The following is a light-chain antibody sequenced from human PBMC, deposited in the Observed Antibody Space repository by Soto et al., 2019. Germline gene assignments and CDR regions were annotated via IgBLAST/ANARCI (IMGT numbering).Light chain of an antibody. CDR2: DAS. CDR3: QQRSNWWT. Sequence: IVFAQAPATLSFSPGERAPLSCRASQSVSSYLAWYQQKPGQAPRLLIYDASNRATGIPARFSGSGSGTDFTLTISSLEPEDFAVYYCQQRSNWWTFGQGTKVDIK. V-gene: IGKV3-11*01. J-gene: IGKJ1*01. CDR1: QSVSSY.